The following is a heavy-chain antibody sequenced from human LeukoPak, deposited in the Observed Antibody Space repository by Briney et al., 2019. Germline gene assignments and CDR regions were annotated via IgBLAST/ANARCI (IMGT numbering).Heavy chain of an antibody. CDR3: ARGVRWLSGSYYYGMDV. CDR2: INHSGST. J-gene: IGHJ6*02. Sequence: PSETLSLTCAVYGGSFSGYYWSWIRQPPGKGLEWIGEINHSGSTNYNPSLKSRVTISVDTSKNQFSLKLSSVTAADTAVYSCARGVRWLSGSYYYGMDVWGQGTTVTVSS. V-gene: IGHV4-34*01. CDR1: GGSFSGYY. D-gene: IGHD5-12*01.